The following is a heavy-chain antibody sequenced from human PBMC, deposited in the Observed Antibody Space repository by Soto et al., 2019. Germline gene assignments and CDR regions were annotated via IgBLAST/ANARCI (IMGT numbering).Heavy chain of an antibody. V-gene: IGHV4-39*01. CDR1: GGAINSTVYY. Sequence: SETLSLTCTVSGGAINSTVYYWGWIRQPPGEGLEWIGSSNYGGPTYYSPSLQSRVTISLDTAKNHFSLNLRSVTAADTAVYYCARHGAYSTSVYYYYGMDVWGQGTTVTVSS. CDR3: ARHGAYSTSVYYYYGMDV. J-gene: IGHJ6*02. D-gene: IGHD6-13*01. CDR2: SNYGGPT.